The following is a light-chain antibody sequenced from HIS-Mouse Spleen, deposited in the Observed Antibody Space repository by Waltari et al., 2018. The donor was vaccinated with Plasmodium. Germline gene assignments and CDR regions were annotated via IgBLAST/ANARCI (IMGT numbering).Light chain of an antibody. V-gene: IGLV3-10*01. CDR2: EDS. J-gene: IGLJ3*02. CDR1: ALPKTY. Sequence: SYELTQPPSVSVSPGQTARITCSGDALPKTYAYWYKQKSGQAPVLVIYEDSKRPSGIPERFSGSSSGTMATLTISGAQVEDEADYYWYSTDSSGNHRVFGGGTKLTVL. CDR3: YSTDSSGNHRV.